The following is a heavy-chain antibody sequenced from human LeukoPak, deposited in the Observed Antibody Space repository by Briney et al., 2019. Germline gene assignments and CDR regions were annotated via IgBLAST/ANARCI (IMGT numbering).Heavy chain of an antibody. CDR3: ARSPRYCSGGSCYSSRPFYYYYGMDV. Sequence: PGGSLRLSCAASGLTFSGYDMHWVRQAPGKGLEWVAVISYDGSNKYYADSVKGRFTISRDNSKNTLYLQMNSLRAEDTAVYYCARSPRYCSGGSCYSSRPFYYYYGMDVWGQGTTVTVSS. J-gene: IGHJ6*02. CDR2: ISYDGSNK. CDR1: GLTFSGYD. V-gene: IGHV3-30-3*01. D-gene: IGHD2-15*01.